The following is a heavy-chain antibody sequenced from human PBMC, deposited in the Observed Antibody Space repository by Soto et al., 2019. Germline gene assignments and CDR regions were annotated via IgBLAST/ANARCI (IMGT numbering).Heavy chain of an antibody. J-gene: IGHJ5*02. V-gene: IGHV3-33*08. CDR3: ARDAATTGHYSHFDP. D-gene: IGHD3-9*01. Sequence: QVQLVESGGGVVQPGGSLRLSCAASGFTFSYYGFHWVRQAPGKGLEWVAVMHTGGNEKYYVDSVKGRFTVSRDDSRNMVYLEMSGLRAEDTAEYFCARDAATTGHYSHFDPWRRGALVAVS. CDR2: MHTGGNEK. CDR1: GFTFSYYG.